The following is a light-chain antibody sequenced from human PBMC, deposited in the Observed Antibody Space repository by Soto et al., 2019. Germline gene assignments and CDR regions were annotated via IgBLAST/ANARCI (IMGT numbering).Light chain of an antibody. CDR3: MQALHTPRT. Sequence: DIVMTQSPLSLPVTPGEPASISCRSSHSLLHRDGYNYLDCDLQKPGQSPQLLIYLGSNRASGVPDRFSGSGSGTDFTLKISRVEPEDLGVYYCMQALHTPRTFGQGTKVEIK. J-gene: IGKJ1*01. CDR1: HSLLHRDGYNY. V-gene: IGKV2-28*01. CDR2: LGS.